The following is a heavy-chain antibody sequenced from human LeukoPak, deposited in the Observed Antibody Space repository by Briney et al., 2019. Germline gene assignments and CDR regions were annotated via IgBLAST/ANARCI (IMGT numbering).Heavy chain of an antibody. D-gene: IGHD6-13*01. Sequence: PSQTLSLTCTVSGGSISSGSYYWSWIWQPAGKGLEWIGRIYTSGSTNYNPSLKSRVTISVDTSKNQFSLKLSSVTAADTAVYYCARSSIAAADNWGQGTLVTVSS. J-gene: IGHJ4*02. CDR3: ARSSIAAADN. CDR2: IYTSGST. V-gene: IGHV4-61*02. CDR1: GGSISSGSYY.